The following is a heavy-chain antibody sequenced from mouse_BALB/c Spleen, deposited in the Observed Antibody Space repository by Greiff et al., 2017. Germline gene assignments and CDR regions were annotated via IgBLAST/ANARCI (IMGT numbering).Heavy chain of an antibody. V-gene: IGHV7-3*02. CDR1: GFTFTDYY. CDR3: ARDGYGSSPDWFAY. D-gene: IGHD1-1*01. J-gene: IGHJ3*01. Sequence: EVKLVESGGGLVQPGGSLRLSCATSGFTFTDYYMSWVRQPPGKALEWLGFIRNKANGYTTEYSASVKGRFTISRDNSQSILYLQMNTLRAEDSATYYCARDGYGSSPDWFAYWGQGTLVTVSA. CDR2: IRNKANGYTT.